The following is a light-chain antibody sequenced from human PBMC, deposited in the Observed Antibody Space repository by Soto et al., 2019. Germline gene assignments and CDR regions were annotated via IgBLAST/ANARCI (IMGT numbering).Light chain of an antibody. Sequence: EIVLTQSPATLSLSPGERAALSCRASPSVHNYLAWYQQKPGQAPRLLIYDASNRATGIPARCSGSGSGTDFTLTIGSLAPEDFAVDDGQQRFNWPATFGQGTKLEIK. V-gene: IGKV3-11*01. CDR3: QQRFNWPAT. CDR2: DAS. J-gene: IGKJ2*01. CDR1: PSVHNY.